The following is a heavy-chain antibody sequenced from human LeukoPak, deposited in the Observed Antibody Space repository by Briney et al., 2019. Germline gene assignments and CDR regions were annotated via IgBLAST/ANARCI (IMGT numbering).Heavy chain of an antibody. CDR2: MSNSGDKT. Sequence: PGGSLRLSCAASGFTFTNYAMTWVRQAPGKGLEWVSSMSNSGDKTYYAESAKGRFTISRDNSKSTLYLQMNSVEAEDTAVYYCAKSRGSATYYRGNDYWGQGTLVTVSS. CDR1: GFTFTNYA. V-gene: IGHV3-23*01. J-gene: IGHJ4*02. CDR3: AKSRGSATYYRGNDY. D-gene: IGHD3-10*01.